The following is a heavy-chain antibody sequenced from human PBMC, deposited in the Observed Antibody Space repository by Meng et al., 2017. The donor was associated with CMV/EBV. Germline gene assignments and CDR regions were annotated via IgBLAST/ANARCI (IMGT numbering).Heavy chain of an antibody. CDR3: ASSVKHITIFGVAKTYLNFDY. CDR1: GGSISSSSYY. D-gene: IGHD3-3*01. CDR2: IYYSGST. Sequence: SETLSLTCTVSGGSISSSSYYWGWIRQPPGKGLEWIGSIYYSGSTYYNPSLKSRVTISVDTSKNQFSLKLSSVTAADTAVYYCASSVKHITIFGVAKTYLNFDYWGQGTLVTVSS. J-gene: IGHJ4*02. V-gene: IGHV4-39*07.